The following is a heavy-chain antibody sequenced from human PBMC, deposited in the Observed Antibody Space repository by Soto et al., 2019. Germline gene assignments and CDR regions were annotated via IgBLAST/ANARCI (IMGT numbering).Heavy chain of an antibody. CDR1: GGSVSNSNYY. J-gene: IGHJ4*02. D-gene: IGHD2-8*01. CDR3: VSQRTSVLTQAYFDY. Sequence: KHSETLSLTCTVSGGSVSNSNYYWGWIRQSPGKGLEWIGSVYYRGRSYSKSSVKSRVTISVDTSKNQFSLNLNSVTASDTAVYYCVSQRTSVLTQAYFDYWGPGALVTVS. V-gene: IGHV4-39*01. CDR2: VYYRGRS.